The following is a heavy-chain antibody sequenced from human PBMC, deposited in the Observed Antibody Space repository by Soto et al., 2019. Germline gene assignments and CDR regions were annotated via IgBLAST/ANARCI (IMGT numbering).Heavy chain of an antibody. CDR3: ARGDSTDCSNGVCSFFYNLAIDV. CDR2: INPKSGGT. J-gene: IGHJ6*02. D-gene: IGHD2-8*01. V-gene: IGHV1-2*04. Sequence: ASVKVSCKASGYSFTDYHIHWVRQAPGQGLEWMGRINPKSGGTTTAQKFQGWVTMTTDTSISTASMELTRLTSDDTAIYYCARGDSTDCSNGVCSFFYNLAIDVWGQGTTVTVSS. CDR1: GYSFTDYH.